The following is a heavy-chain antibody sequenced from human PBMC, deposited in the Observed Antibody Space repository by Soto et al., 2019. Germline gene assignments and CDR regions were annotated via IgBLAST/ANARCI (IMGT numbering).Heavy chain of an antibody. CDR1: GFTFSSYA. D-gene: IGHD2-8*01. CDR2: ISGSGGST. J-gene: IGHJ6*02. CDR3: AKPTIVLMVYGIDV. Sequence: GGSLRLSCAASGFTFSSYAMSWVRQAPGKGLGWVSAISGSGGSTYYADSVKGRFTISXXXXXXTXYXQXXXLRAXDTAVYYCAKPTIVLMVYGIDVWGQGTTVTVSS. V-gene: IGHV3-23*01.